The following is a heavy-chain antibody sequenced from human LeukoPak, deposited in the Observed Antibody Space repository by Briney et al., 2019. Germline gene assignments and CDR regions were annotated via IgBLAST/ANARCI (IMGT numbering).Heavy chain of an antibody. Sequence: GGSLRLSCAASGFTFSNYWMTWVRQAPGKGLQWVANIKEDGSQTYYVDSVKGRFTISRDNAKNSLYLQMNSLRAEDTAVYYCARLNLNRGVTSYYNYYMDVWGKGTTVTVSS. D-gene: IGHD3-10*01. CDR1: GFTFSNYW. CDR3: ARLNLNRGVTSYYNYYMDV. CDR2: IKEDGSQT. V-gene: IGHV3-7*01. J-gene: IGHJ6*03.